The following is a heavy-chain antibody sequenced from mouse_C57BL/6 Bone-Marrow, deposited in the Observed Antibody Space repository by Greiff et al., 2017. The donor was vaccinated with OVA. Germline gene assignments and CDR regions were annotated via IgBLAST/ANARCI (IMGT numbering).Heavy chain of an antibody. CDR2: IRNKANGYTT. CDR3: ARYREYGSFDY. D-gene: IGHD2-1*01. CDR1: GFTFTDYY. Sequence: EVQVVESGGGLVQPGGSLSLSCAASGFTFTDYYMSWVRQPPGKALEWLGFIRNKANGYTTESSASVKGRFTISRDNSQSILYLQMNALRAENSATYYCARYREYGSFDYWGQGTTLTVSS. J-gene: IGHJ2*01. V-gene: IGHV7-3*01.